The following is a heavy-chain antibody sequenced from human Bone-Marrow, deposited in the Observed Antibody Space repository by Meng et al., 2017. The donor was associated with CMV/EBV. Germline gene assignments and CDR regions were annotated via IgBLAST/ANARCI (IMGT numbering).Heavy chain of an antibody. V-gene: IGHV3-9*01. CDR3: ARMTIFGFDY. J-gene: IGHJ4*02. Sequence: SLKISCAASGFTFDDYAMHWVRQAPGKGLEWVSGISWNSGSIGYADSVKGRFTISRDNSKNTLYLQMNSLRAEDTAVYYCARMTIFGFDYWGQGTLVTVSS. CDR2: ISWNSGSI. CDR1: GFTFDDYA. D-gene: IGHD3-3*01.